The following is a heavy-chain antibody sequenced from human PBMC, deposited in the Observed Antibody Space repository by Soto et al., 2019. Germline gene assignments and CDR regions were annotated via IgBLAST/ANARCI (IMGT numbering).Heavy chain of an antibody. CDR1: GGSFSGYY. V-gene: IGHV4-34*01. Sequence: SETLSLTCAVYGGSFSGYYWSWIRQPPGKGLEWIGEINHSGSTNYNPSLKSRVTISVDTSKNQFSLKLSSVTAADTAVYYCARDSEALNPYGMDVWGQGTTVTVSS. CDR2: INHSGST. J-gene: IGHJ6*02. CDR3: ARDSEALNPYGMDV.